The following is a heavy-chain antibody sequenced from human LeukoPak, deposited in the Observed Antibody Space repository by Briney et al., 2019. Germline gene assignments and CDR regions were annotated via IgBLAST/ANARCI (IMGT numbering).Heavy chain of an antibody. D-gene: IGHD1-26*01. J-gene: IGHJ5*02. CDR1: GGSMTGHY. V-gene: IGHV4-59*08. CDR3: ARQSGWLDP. CDR2: IYYTGTT. Sequence: SETLSLTCTVSGGSMTGHYWSWIRQPPGKGLEWIGFIYYTGTTNYNPSLKSRVTIYLETSKNQFSLKLSSMTAADTAVYYCARQSGWLDPWGQGIMVTVSS.